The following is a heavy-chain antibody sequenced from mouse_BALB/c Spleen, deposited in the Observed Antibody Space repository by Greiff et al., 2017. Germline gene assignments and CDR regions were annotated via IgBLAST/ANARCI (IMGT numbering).Heavy chain of an antibody. Sequence: EVKLMESGPELVKPGASVKMSCKASGYTFTSYVMHWVKQKPGQGLEWIGYINPYNDGTKYNEKFKGKATLTSDKSSSTAYMELSSLTSEDSAVYYCARRYGNYVPYAMDYWGQGTSVTVSS. CDR3: ARRYGNYVPYAMDY. V-gene: IGHV1-14*01. CDR1: GYTFTSYV. J-gene: IGHJ4*01. D-gene: IGHD2-1*01. CDR2: INPYNDGT.